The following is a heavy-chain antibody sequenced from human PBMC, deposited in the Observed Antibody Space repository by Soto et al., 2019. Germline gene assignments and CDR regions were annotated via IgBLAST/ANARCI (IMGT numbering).Heavy chain of an antibody. CDR2: ISSNSDTI. Sequence: EVQLVESGGGLVQPGRSLRLSCVASGFTADDYAMHWVRQAPGKGLEWVSGISSNSDTIDYADSVKGRFTISRDNATNSLFLQMNSLRPEDTALYYCAKDMKWGGMTTIHYFDSWGQGTLVTVSS. CDR1: GFTADDYA. CDR3: AKDMKWGGMTTIHYFDS. D-gene: IGHD4-17*01. J-gene: IGHJ4*02. V-gene: IGHV3-9*02.